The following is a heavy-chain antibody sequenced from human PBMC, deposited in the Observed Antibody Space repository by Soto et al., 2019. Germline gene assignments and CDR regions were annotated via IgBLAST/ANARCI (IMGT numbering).Heavy chain of an antibody. D-gene: IGHD2-8*01. CDR2: VSAYNGNT. Sequence: QVQLVQSGAEVKKPGASVKVSCKASGYSFINYDISWVRQAPGQGLEWMGWVSAYNGNTNYAQKFQGRVTMTTDTXTXIAYMELRSLRSDDTAVYYCARDFNCTRRCIDVFDIWGQGTMVTVSS. CDR1: GYSFINYD. V-gene: IGHV1-18*01. CDR3: ARDFNCTRRCIDVFDI. J-gene: IGHJ3*02.